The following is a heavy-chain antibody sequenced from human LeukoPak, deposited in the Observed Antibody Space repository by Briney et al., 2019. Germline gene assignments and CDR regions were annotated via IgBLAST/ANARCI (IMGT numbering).Heavy chain of an antibody. V-gene: IGHV3-30*03. CDR1: GFTFNSYG. CDR2: ISSDGSNK. Sequence: GGSLRLSCAASGFTFNSYGMSWVRQAPGKGLEWVAVISSDGSNKYYADSVEGRFTISRDNSKNTLYLQMNSLRAEDTAVYYCARREGFFNAFDVWGQGTMVTVSS. CDR3: ARREGFFNAFDV. J-gene: IGHJ3*01. D-gene: IGHD3-3*01.